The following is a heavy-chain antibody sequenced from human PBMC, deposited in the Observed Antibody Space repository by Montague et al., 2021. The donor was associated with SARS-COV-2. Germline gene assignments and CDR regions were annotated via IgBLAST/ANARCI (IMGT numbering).Heavy chain of an antibody. CDR3: AKDSYYYGLGYGMDV. CDR1: GFTFSNSA. CDR2: SSGSDGGT. D-gene: IGHD3-10*01. J-gene: IGHJ6*02. Sequence: SLRLSCAASGFTFSNSAMNWVRQAPGKGLEWVSGSSGSDGGTHYADSVKGRFTISRDNSKNVLYLQMNSLRAEDTALYYCAKDSYYYGLGYGMDVGGQGTTVTGSS. V-gene: IGHV3-23*01.